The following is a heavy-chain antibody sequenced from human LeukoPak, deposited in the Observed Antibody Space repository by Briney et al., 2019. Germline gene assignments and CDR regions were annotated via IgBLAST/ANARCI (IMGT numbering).Heavy chain of an antibody. CDR3: ARDGPPYCSSTSCYMSNWFDP. V-gene: IGHV1-2*06. J-gene: IGHJ5*02. D-gene: IGHD2-2*02. CDR2: INPNSGGT. Sequence: GASVKVSXKAPGYTFTGYHMHWVRQAPGQGLEWMGRINPNSGGTNYAQKFQGRVTMTRDTSISTAYMELSRLRSDDTAVYYCARDGPPYCSSTSCYMSNWFDPWGQGTLVTVSS. CDR1: GYTFTGYH.